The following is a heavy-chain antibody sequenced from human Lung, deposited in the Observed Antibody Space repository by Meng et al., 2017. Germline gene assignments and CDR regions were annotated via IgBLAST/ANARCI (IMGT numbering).Heavy chain of an antibody. CDR3: ARERHSTIIRGVIDF. D-gene: IGHD3-10*01. CDR2: INHGGST. J-gene: IGHJ4*02. Sequence: QVQLRQGAAGLLRPSENLSLPCAVYGGSISGSYWSWIRQSSAKGLEWIGKINHGGSTNYNPSLESRVTISVDTPKNQFSLRLTSMTVADTAVYYCARERHSTIIRGVIDFWGQGALVTVSS. CDR1: GGSISGSY. V-gene: IGHV4-34*01.